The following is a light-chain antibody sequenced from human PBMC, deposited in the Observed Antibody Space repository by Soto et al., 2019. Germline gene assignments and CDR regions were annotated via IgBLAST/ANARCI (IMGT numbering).Light chain of an antibody. V-gene: IGLV1-44*01. CDR1: SSNIGSNT. CDR2: SNN. CDR3: AAWDDSRVV. J-gene: IGLJ2*01. Sequence: QSVLTQPPSASGTPGQRVTISCSGSSSNIGSNTVNWYQQLPGTAPKLLIYSNNQRPSGVPDRFSGSKSGTSASLAISGLQSEDEADYSCAAWDDSRVVFGGGTKVTVL.